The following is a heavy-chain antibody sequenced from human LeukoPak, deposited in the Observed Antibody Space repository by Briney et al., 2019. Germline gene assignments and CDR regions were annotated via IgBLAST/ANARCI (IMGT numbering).Heavy chain of an antibody. CDR3: ARGYGSSRGWY. CDR2: INSDGSST. J-gene: IGHJ4*02. D-gene: IGHD6-6*01. CDR1: GFTFSSYW. V-gene: IGHV3-74*01. Sequence: TGGSLRLSCAASGFTFSSYWMHWVRQAPGKGLVWVSRINSDGSSTSYADSVKGRFTISRDNAKNTLCLQMNSLRAEDTAVYYCARGYGSSRGWYWGQGTLVTVSS.